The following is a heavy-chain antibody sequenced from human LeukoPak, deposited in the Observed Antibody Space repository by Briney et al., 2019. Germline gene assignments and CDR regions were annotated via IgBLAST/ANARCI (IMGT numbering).Heavy chain of an antibody. V-gene: IGHV3-23*01. Sequence: GGSLRLSCAASGFTFSSYSMNWVRQAPGKGLEWVSAISGSGGSTYYADSVKGRFTISRDNSKNTLYLQMNSLRAEDTAVYYCAKYATLYCSSTSCSPQFDYWGQGTLVTVSS. CDR1: GFTFSSYS. CDR3: AKYATLYCSSTSCSPQFDY. CDR2: ISGSGGST. D-gene: IGHD2-2*01. J-gene: IGHJ4*02.